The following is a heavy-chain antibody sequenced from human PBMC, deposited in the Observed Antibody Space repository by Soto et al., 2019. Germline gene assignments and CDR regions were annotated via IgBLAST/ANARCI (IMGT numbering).Heavy chain of an antibody. Sequence: EVQLVESGGGLVQPGRSLRLSCAASGFTFDDYAMHWVRQAPGKGLEWVSGISWNSGSIGYADSVKGRFTISRDNAKNSLYLQMISLRAEDTALYYCAKGSTGYYYYGMDVWGQGTTVTASS. CDR3: AKGSTGYYYYGMDV. D-gene: IGHD3-10*01. CDR2: ISWNSGSI. CDR1: GFTFDDYA. J-gene: IGHJ6*02. V-gene: IGHV3-9*01.